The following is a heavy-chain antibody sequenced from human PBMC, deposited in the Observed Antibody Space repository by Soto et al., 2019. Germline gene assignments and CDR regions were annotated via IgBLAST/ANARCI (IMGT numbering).Heavy chain of an antibody. Sequence: EVRLVESGGGLAQPGGSLRLSCAASGFSFSRYAMNWVRQSPGKGLEWLSYISMSGTTMFYADSVKGRFTISRDNAEKSLFLQMNSLRDEDRAIYYCARDAIGDATNWFDPWGQGTLVTVSS. J-gene: IGHJ5*02. V-gene: IGHV3-48*02. CDR3: ARDAIGDATNWFDP. CDR2: ISMSGTTM. CDR1: GFSFSRYA.